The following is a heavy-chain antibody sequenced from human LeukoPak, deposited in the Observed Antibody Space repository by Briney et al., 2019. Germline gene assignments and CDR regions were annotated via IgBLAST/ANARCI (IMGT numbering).Heavy chain of an antibody. V-gene: IGHV6-1*01. J-gene: IGHJ4*02. Sequence: SQTLSLTCAISGDSVSSNSAAWNWIRQSPSRGLEWLGRTYYRSKWYNEYAVSVKSRITINPDTSKNQFSLQLNSVTPDDTAVYYCASVPSQVATIAFDYWGQGTLVTVSS. D-gene: IGHD5-12*01. CDR3: ASVPSQVATIAFDY. CDR2: TYYRSKWYN. CDR1: GDSVSSNSAA.